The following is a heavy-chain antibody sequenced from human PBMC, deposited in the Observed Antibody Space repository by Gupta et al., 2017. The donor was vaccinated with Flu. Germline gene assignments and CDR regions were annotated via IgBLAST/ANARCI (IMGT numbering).Heavy chain of an antibody. CDR3: ARSLMGPYYYMDV. J-gene: IGHJ6*03. D-gene: IGHD3-10*01. CDR1: SSYA. Sequence: SSYAMHWVRQAPGKGLEYVSAISSNGGSTYYANAVKGRFTISRDNSKNTLYLQMGRLRAEDMAVYYCARSLMGPYYYMDVWCKGTTVTLSS. CDR2: ISSNGGST. V-gene: IGHV3-64*01.